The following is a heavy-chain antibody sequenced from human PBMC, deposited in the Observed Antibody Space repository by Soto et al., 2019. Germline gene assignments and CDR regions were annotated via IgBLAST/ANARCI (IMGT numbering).Heavy chain of an antibody. J-gene: IGHJ4*01. Sequence: EVQLLESGGGLAQPGGSLRLSCAASGFTFSNYAMNWVRQAPAKGLEWVSSVTGSGSSTYYADSVKGRFTISRDNSKNTLYLQMNSLRAEDTAVYYCAKGWSDYFDSWGHGTLVTVSS. CDR3: AKGWSDYFDS. V-gene: IGHV3-23*01. CDR1: GFTFSNYA. CDR2: VTGSGSST.